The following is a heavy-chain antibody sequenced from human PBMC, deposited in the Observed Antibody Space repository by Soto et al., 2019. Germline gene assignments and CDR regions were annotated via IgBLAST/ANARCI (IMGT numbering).Heavy chain of an antibody. J-gene: IGHJ4*02. CDR2: IDPSDSQT. Sequence: GESLKISCKGSGYSFAGYWITWVRQKPGKGLEWMGRIDPSDSQTFYSPSFRGHVTISATKSITTVFLQWSSLRASDTAMYYCARQIYDSDTGPNFQYYFESWGQGTPVTVSS. CDR3: ARQIYDSDTGPNFQYYFES. D-gene: IGHD3-22*01. V-gene: IGHV5-10-1*01. CDR1: GYSFAGYW.